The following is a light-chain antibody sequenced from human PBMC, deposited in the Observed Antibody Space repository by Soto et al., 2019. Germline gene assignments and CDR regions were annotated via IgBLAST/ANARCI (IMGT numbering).Light chain of an antibody. Sequence: QSVLTQPPSASGTPGQRVTISCSGSSSNIGSNTVNWYQQVPGTAPKLLISSNNQRPSGVPDRFSGFKSGTSASLAISGLQSEDEADYYCAAWDDSLNGWVFGGGTKLTVL. V-gene: IGLV1-44*01. CDR3: AAWDDSLNGWV. J-gene: IGLJ3*02. CDR1: SSNIGSNT. CDR2: SNN.